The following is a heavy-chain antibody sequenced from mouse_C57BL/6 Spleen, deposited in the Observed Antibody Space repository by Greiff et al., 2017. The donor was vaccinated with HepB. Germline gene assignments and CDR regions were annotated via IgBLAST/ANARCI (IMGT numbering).Heavy chain of an antibody. V-gene: IGHV1-50*01. J-gene: IGHJ3*01. D-gene: IGHD1-1*01. CDR3: ARSHYYGSSPWFAY. Sequence: QVQLQQPGAELVKPGASVKLSCKASGYTFTSYWMQWVKQRPGQGLEWIGEIDPSDSYTNYNQKFKGKATLTVDTSSSTAYMHLSSLTSEDSAVYYCARSHYYGSSPWFAYWGQGTLVTVSA. CDR1: GYTFTSYW. CDR2: IDPSDSYT.